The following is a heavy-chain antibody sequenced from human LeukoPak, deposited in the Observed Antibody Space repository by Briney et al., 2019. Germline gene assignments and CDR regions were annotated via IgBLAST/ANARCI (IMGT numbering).Heavy chain of an antibody. V-gene: IGHV4-39*07. CDR3: AMVRGFWDYFDY. Sequence: SETLSLTCTVSGGSISSSGYYWGWIRQPPGKGLEWIGSIYYSGSTYYNLSLKSRVTISVDTSKSQCSLKLSSVTAADTAVYYCAMVRGFWDYFDYWGQGTLVTVSS. CDR2: IYYSGST. CDR1: GGSISSSGYY. D-gene: IGHD3-10*01. J-gene: IGHJ4*02.